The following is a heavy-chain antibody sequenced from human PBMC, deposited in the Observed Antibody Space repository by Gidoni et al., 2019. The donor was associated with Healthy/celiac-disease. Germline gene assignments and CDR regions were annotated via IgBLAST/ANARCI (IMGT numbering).Heavy chain of an antibody. D-gene: IGHD3-10*01. J-gene: IGHJ4*02. CDR3: ARTPEEYCRAGEYYFDY. V-gene: IGHV2-70*01. CDR2: IDWDDDK. CDR1: GFSLSTSGMC. Sequence: QVTLRESGPALVKPTQTLTLTCTFPGFSLSTSGMCVSWIRQPPGKALEWLALIDWDDDKYYSTSLKTRLTISKDTSKNQVVLTMTNMDPVDTATYYCARTPEEYCRAGEYYFDYWGQGTLVTVSS.